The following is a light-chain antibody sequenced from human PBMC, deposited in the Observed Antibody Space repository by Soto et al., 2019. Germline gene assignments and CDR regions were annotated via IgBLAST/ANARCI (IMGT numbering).Light chain of an antibody. CDR1: QSVSDW. J-gene: IGKJ2*01. CDR3: QQYNTFSPYT. V-gene: IGKV1-5*03. CDR2: KAS. Sequence: DIQMTQSPSTLSASVGDRVTLTCRASQSVSDWLAWYQQKPGKAPKVLIYKASNLESGVPSRFSGSGSGTEFTLTISSLQPDDSATYYGQQYNTFSPYTFGQGTKLEIK.